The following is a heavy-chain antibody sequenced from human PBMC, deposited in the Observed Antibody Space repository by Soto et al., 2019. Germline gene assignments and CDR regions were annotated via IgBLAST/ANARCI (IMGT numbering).Heavy chain of an antibody. CDR3: AREASSGWYNLWDYYYYYGMDV. V-gene: IGHV3-30-3*01. Sequence: GGSLRLSCAASGFTFSSYAMHWVRQAPGKGLEWVAVISYDGSNKYYADSVKGRFTISRDNSKNTLYLQMNSLRAEDTAVYYCAREASSGWYNLWDYYYYYGMDVWGQGTTVTVSS. CDR1: GFTFSSYA. J-gene: IGHJ6*02. CDR2: ISYDGSNK. D-gene: IGHD6-19*01.